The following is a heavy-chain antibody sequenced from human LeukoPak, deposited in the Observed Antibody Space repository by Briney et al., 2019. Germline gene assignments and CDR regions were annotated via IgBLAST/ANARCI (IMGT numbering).Heavy chain of an antibody. CDR1: GFTFSDYY. D-gene: IGHD6-13*01. Sequence: GGSLRLSCAASGFTFSDYYMSWIRQAPGKGLEWVSYISSSGSTIYYADSVKGRFTISRDNAKNSLYLQMNSLRAEDTAVYYCAKDLQGIAAAGTITDYWGQGTLVTVSS. V-gene: IGHV3-11*04. CDR3: AKDLQGIAAAGTITDY. CDR2: ISSSGSTI. J-gene: IGHJ4*02.